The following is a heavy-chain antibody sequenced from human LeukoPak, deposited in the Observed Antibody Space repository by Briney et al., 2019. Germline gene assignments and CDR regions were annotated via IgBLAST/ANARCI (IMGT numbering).Heavy chain of an antibody. Sequence: PGGSLRLSCAASGFTVSSNYMSWVRQAPGKGLEWVSGISWNSGSIGYADSVKGRFTISRDNAKNSLYLQMNSLRAEDTALYYCAKTPPGDSSWGFALDYWGQGTLVTVS. V-gene: IGHV3-9*01. D-gene: IGHD6-13*01. J-gene: IGHJ4*02. CDR1: GFTVSSNY. CDR3: AKTPPGDSSWGFALDY. CDR2: ISWNSGSI.